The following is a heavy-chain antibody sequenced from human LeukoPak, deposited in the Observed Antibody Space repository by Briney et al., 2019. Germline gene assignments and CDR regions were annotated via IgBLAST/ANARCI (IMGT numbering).Heavy chain of an antibody. CDR2: INHSGST. Sequence: SETLSLTCAVYGGSFSGYYWSWIRQPPGKGLEWIGEINHSGSTNYNPSLKSRVTISVDTSKNQFSLKLSSVTAADTAVYYCASLLGADDAFDIWGQGTMVTVSS. CDR3: ASLLGADDAFDI. CDR1: GGSFSGYY. D-gene: IGHD1-26*01. J-gene: IGHJ3*02. V-gene: IGHV4-34*01.